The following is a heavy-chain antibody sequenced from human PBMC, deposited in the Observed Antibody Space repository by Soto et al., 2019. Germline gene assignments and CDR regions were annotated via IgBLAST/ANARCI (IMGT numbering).Heavy chain of an antibody. CDR2: IKQDGSEK. Sequence: EVQLVESGGGLVQPGGSLRLSCAASGFTFSSHWMTWVRQAPGKGLEWVANIKQDGSEKYYVDSVKGRFTISRDNAKNSLYLQMSSLGAEDTAVYYCARIIKYCFDGICWYLDLWGRGTLVTVSS. CDR3: ARIIKYCFDGICWYLDL. V-gene: IGHV3-7*03. D-gene: IGHD2-8*01. J-gene: IGHJ2*01. CDR1: GFTFSSHW.